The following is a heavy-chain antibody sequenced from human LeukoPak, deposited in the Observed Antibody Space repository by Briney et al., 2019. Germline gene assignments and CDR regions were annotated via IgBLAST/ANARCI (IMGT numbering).Heavy chain of an antibody. J-gene: IGHJ4*02. CDR2: INHSGST. D-gene: IGHD3-16*01. V-gene: IGHV4-34*01. CDR3: TRGAGWLIDY. CDR1: GGSFSGYY. Sequence: SETLSLTCAVYGGSFSGYYWSWIRQPPGKGLEWIGEINHSGSTNYNPSLKSRVTISADTSKNHFSLKLNSVTTADTAVYYCTRGAGWLIDYWGQGILVTVSS.